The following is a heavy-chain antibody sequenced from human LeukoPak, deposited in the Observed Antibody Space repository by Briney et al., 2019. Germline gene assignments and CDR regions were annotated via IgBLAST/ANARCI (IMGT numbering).Heavy chain of an antibody. CDR3: TRVRLGASTRYLDY. J-gene: IGHJ4*02. V-gene: IGHV3-72*01. D-gene: IGHD1-26*01. Sequence: GGSLRLSCAASGFSFSDHYMDWVRLAPGKGLEWVGRIRNKANSYGTEYAASVKGRFTISRDDSKDSLYLQMNSLRSEDTALYYCTRVRLGASTRYLDYWGQGTLVTVSS. CDR1: GFSFSDHY. CDR2: IRNKANSYGT.